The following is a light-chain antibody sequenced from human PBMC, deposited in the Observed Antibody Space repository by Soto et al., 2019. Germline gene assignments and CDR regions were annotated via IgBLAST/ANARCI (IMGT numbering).Light chain of an antibody. CDR3: SSYRSSSTPGGV. V-gene: IGLV2-14*01. Sequence: QSALTQPASVSGSPGQSITISCTGTSSDVGGYNYVSWYQQHPGKAPKLMIYDVSNRPSGVSNRFSVSKSGNTASLTISGLQAEDEADYYCSSYRSSSTPGGVFGTGTQLTVL. CDR2: DVS. J-gene: IGLJ1*01. CDR1: SSDVGGYNY.